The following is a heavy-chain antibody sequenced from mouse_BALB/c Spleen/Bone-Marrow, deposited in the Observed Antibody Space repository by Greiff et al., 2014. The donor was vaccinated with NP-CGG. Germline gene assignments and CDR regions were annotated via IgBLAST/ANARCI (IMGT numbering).Heavy chain of an antibody. CDR3: ARSGERYGAMDY. J-gene: IGHJ4*01. V-gene: IGHV5-4*02. CDR2: ISDGGTYT. CDR1: GFTFSDFY. Sequence: EVHLVESGGGLVKPGGSLKLSCAASGFTFSDFYMFWFRQTPEKRPEWVATISDGGTYTYYPDSVKGRFTISRDNAKNNLYLQMSSLKSEDTAMYYCARSGERYGAMDYWGQGTSVTVSS. D-gene: IGHD1-1*02.